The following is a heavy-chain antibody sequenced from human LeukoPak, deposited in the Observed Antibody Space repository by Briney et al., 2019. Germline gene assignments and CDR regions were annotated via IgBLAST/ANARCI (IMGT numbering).Heavy chain of an antibody. D-gene: IGHD2-2*01. CDR1: GGSISSSSYY. Sequence: PSETLSLTCTVSGGSISSSSYYWGWIRQPPGKGLEWIGSIYYSGSTYYNPSLKSRVTISVDTSKNQFSLKLSSVTAADTAVYYCARDGEYQLLYWDYYYMDVWGKGTTVTVSS. J-gene: IGHJ6*03. CDR2: IYYSGST. CDR3: ARDGEYQLLYWDYYYMDV. V-gene: IGHV4-39*07.